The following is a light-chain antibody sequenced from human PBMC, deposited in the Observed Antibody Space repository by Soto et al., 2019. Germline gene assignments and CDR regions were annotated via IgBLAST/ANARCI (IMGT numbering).Light chain of an antibody. V-gene: IGLV2-11*01. CDR1: SSDVGGYNY. Sequence: QSALTQPRSVSGAPGQAVTISCTGTSSDVGGYNYVSWYQQHPGKAPKLMIYDVSKRPSGVPDRFSGSKSGNTASLTISGLQAEDEAAYYCCSYAGSYQVFGGGTQLPVL. CDR2: DVS. J-gene: IGLJ2*01. CDR3: CSYAGSYQV.